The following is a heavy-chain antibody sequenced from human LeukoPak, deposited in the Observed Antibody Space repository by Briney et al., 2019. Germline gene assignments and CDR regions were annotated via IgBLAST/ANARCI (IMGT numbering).Heavy chain of an antibody. CDR1: GGSISSYY. J-gene: IGHJ3*02. V-gene: IGHV4-4*07. D-gene: IGHD6-13*01. CDR3: AGRGDSSSWYPDRDAFDI. Sequence: PSETLSLTCTVSGGSISSYYWSWIRQPAEKGLEWIGRIYTSGSTNYNPSLKSRVTMSVDTSKNQFSLKLSSVTAADTAVYYCAGRGDSSSWYPDRDAFDIWGQGTMVTVSS. CDR2: IYTSGST.